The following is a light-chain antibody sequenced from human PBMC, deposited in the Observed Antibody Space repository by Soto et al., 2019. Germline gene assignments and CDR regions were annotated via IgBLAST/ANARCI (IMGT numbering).Light chain of an antibody. CDR1: SSDVGGYNY. CDR3: CSYAGSYSLYV. V-gene: IGLV2-11*01. J-gene: IGLJ1*01. Sequence: QSVLAQPRSVSGSPGQSVTISCTGTSSDVGGYNYVSWYQQHPGKAPKLLIYDVSNRPSGVPDRFSGSKSGNTASLSISGLQAEDEADYYCCSYAGSYSLYVFGIGTKLTVL. CDR2: DVS.